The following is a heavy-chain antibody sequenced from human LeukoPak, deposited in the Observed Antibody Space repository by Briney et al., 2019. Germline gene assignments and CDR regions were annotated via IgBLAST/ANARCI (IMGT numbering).Heavy chain of an antibody. J-gene: IGHJ4*02. V-gene: IGHV1-69*06. CDR2: IIPIFGTA. D-gene: IGHD4-17*01. CDR1: GGTFSSYA. Sequence: GASVKVSCKASGGTFSSYAISWVRQAPGQGLEWMGGIIPIFGTANYAQKFQGRVTITADKSTSTAYMELSSLRSEDTAVYYCARWFYGDHRLDYWGQGTLVTVSS. CDR3: ARWFYGDHRLDY.